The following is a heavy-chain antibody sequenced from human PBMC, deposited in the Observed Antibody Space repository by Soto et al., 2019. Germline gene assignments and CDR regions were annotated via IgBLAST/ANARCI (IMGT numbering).Heavy chain of an antibody. Sequence: QVQLVESGGGVVQPGRSLRLSCAASGFTFSSYGVHWVRQAPGKGLEWVAVISYDGSNKYYADSVKGRFTISRDNSKNTLYLQMNSLRAEDTAVYYCAKDSAVAAGGIFDYWGQGTLVTVSS. D-gene: IGHD6-19*01. CDR3: AKDSAVAAGGIFDY. CDR1: GFTFSSYG. J-gene: IGHJ4*02. CDR2: ISYDGSNK. V-gene: IGHV3-30*18.